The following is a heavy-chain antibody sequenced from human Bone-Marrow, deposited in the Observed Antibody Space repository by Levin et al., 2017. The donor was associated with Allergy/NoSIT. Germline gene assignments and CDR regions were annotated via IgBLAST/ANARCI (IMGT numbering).Heavy chain of an antibody. CDR1: GFPFNFYW. CDR3: ARLQWEQLGCDS. Sequence: SCVGSGFPFNFYWMHWVRQVPGKGLMWVSRINNDGSSTTYADSVKGRFTISRDNAKNTLYLQMHSLRAEDTAIYFCARLQWEQLGCDSWGQGTQVIVSS. V-gene: IGHV3-74*01. D-gene: IGHD1-26*01. J-gene: IGHJ5*01. CDR2: INNDGSST.